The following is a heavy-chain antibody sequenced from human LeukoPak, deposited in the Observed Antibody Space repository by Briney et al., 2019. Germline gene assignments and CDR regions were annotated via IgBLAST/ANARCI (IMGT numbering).Heavy chain of an antibody. J-gene: IGHJ4*02. V-gene: IGHV4-34*01. Sequence: PSETLSLTCAVYGESFSGYWSWIRQPPGKGLEWIGETYQSGSTKYNPSLKSRVTISVDRSNNQFSLKLNSVTAADTALYYCARDTWVVVTAIDWGQGTLVTVSS. CDR2: TYQSGST. CDR3: ARDTWVVVTAID. CDR1: GESFSGY. D-gene: IGHD2-21*02.